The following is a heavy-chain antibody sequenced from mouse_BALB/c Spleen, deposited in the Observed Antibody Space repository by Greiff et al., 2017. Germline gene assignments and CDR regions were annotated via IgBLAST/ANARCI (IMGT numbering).Heavy chain of an antibody. CDR3: ARGDYGSSYYFDY. D-gene: IGHD1-1*01. CDR1: GFTFSSFG. V-gene: IGHV5-17*02. J-gene: IGHJ2*01. CDR2: ISSASSTI. Sequence: EVKLVESGGGLVQPGGSRKLSCAASGFTFSSFGMHWVRQAPEKGLEWVAYISSASSTIYYADTVKGRSTMSRDNPKNTLYLQLTSLRSEDTAMYYCARGDYGSSYYFDYWGQGTTLTVSS.